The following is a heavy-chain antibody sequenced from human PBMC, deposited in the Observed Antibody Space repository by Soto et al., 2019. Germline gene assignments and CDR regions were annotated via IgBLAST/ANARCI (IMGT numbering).Heavy chain of an antibody. CDR2: ICDDGSNK. V-gene: IGHV3-33*01. J-gene: IGHJ6*02. CDR3: ARYLWYYYSSGYSGRRNSYGMDV. Sequence: QVQLVESGGGVVQPGRSLRLSCAASGFTFSSYGMHWVRQAPGQGLEWVAVICDDGSNKYYADSVKGRFTISRDNSKNTMYLQMNSLRAEDTAVYYCARYLWYYYSSGYSGRRNSYGMDVWGQGTTVTVSS. CDR1: GFTFSSYG. D-gene: IGHD3-22*01.